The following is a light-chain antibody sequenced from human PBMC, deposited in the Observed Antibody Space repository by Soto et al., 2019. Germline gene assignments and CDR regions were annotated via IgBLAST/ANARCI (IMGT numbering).Light chain of an antibody. Sequence: EIVLTQSPGTLSLSPGERATLSCRASRSVSASYLAWYQQKPGQAPRLLIYGASSRATGFPDRFRGSGSGTDFTLTISRLEPEDSAVYYCQQYDTSATFGQGTKLEI. CDR1: RSVSASY. J-gene: IGKJ2*01. CDR3: QQYDTSAT. V-gene: IGKV3-20*01. CDR2: GAS.